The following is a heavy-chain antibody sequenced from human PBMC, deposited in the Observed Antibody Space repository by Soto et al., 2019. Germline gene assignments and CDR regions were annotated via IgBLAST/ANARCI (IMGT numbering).Heavy chain of an antibody. CDR3: AKTCGDGCYSYDC. Sequence: EVQLLESGGGLVQPGGSLRLSCAASGFTFSSYAMSWVRQAPGKGLEWVSAIGGSGHTTAYADSVKGRFTISRDNSKNTLSLQMNSLRAEDTAVYYCAKTCGDGCYSYDCWGQGTLVTVSS. V-gene: IGHV3-23*01. J-gene: IGHJ4*02. CDR2: IGGSGHTT. CDR1: GFTFSSYA. D-gene: IGHD2-21*02.